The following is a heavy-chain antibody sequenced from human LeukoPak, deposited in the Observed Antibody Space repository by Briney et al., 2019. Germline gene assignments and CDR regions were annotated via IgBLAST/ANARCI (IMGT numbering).Heavy chain of an antibody. CDR1: GGSISSSNW. J-gene: IGHJ4*02. CDR3: ARGGGLLWFGELSPFDY. D-gene: IGHD3-10*01. V-gene: IGHV4-4*02. Sequence: PSGTLSLTCAVSGGSISSSNWWSWVRQPPGKGLEWIGEIYHSGSTNYNPSLKSRVTISVDKSKNQFSLKLSSVTAADTAVYYCARGGGLLWFGELSPFDYWGQGTQVTVSS. CDR2: IYHSGST.